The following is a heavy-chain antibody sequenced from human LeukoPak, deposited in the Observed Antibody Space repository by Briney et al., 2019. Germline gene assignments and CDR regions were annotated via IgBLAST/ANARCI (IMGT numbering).Heavy chain of an antibody. V-gene: IGHV4-61*02. J-gene: IGHJ6*03. Sequence: SETLSLTCTVSGGSISSGSYYWSWIRQPAGKGLEWIGRIYTSGSTNYNPSLKSRVTISVDTSKNQFSLKLSSVTAADTAVYYCARGPRITLVRGGQWYYYMDVCGKGTTVTISS. CDR2: IYTSGST. CDR3: ARGPRITLVRGGQWYYYMDV. CDR1: GGSISSGSYY. D-gene: IGHD3-10*01.